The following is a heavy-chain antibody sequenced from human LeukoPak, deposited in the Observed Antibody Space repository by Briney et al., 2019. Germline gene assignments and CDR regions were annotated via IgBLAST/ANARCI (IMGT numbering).Heavy chain of an antibody. D-gene: IGHD1-14*01. V-gene: IGHV3-30-3*01. Sequence: GGSLKLSCAASGFTFSSYAMHWVRQAPGKGLEWVAVISYDGSSKYYADSVKGRFTISRDNSKNTLYLQMNSLRAEDTAVYYCARDSGHDYFDYWGQGTLVTVSS. J-gene: IGHJ4*02. CDR2: ISYDGSSK. CDR1: GFTFSSYA. CDR3: ARDSGHDYFDY.